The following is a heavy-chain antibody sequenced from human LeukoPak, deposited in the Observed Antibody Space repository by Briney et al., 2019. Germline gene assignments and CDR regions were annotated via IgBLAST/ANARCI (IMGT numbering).Heavy chain of an antibody. CDR3: AKGASVAGTSYYYGMDV. V-gene: IGHV3-21*01. Sequence: GGSLRLSCAASGFTFSSYSMNWVRQAPGKGLEWVSSISSSSSYIYYADSVKGRFTISRDNAKNSLYLQMNSLRAEDTAVYYCAKGASVAGTSYYYGMDVWGQGTTVTVSS. J-gene: IGHJ6*02. D-gene: IGHD6-19*01. CDR2: ISSSSSYI. CDR1: GFTFSSYS.